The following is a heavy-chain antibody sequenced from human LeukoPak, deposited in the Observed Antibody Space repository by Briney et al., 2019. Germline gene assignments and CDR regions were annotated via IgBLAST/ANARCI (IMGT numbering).Heavy chain of an antibody. CDR1: GFTFSTYA. D-gene: IGHD3-22*01. V-gene: IGHV3-48*03. CDR2: ISSSGSSI. J-gene: IGHJ3*02. Sequence: GGSLRLSCAASGFTFSTYAMNWVRQAPGKGVEWVSYISSSGSSIYYADSVKGRFTISRDNAKKSLYLQMHSLRAEDTAVYYCARDSHKFDSSGYYPDAFDIWGQGTMVTVSS. CDR3: ARDSHKFDSSGYYPDAFDI.